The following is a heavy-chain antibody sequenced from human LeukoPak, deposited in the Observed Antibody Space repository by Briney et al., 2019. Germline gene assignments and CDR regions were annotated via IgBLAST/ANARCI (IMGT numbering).Heavy chain of an antibody. CDR2: IDYSGST. V-gene: IGHV4-59*08. CDR1: GGSISSYY. D-gene: IGHD3-22*01. J-gene: IGHJ5*02. CDR3: ARRDESSGYYYWFDP. Sequence: SETLSLTCTVSGGSISSYYWNWIRQPPGEGLEWIGYIDYSGSTNYNPSLKSRVTMSVDTSKDQFYLKLRSVTAADTAVYYCARRDESSGYYYWFDPWGQGTLVTVSS.